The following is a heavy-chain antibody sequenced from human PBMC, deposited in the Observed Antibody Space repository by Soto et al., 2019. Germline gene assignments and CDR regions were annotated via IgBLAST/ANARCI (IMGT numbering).Heavy chain of an antibody. D-gene: IGHD4-4*01. CDR3: TTGSLTTHTGAEDH. J-gene: IGHJ4*02. CDR2: IKSKSDGGTT. V-gene: IGHV3-15*01. CDR1: GFTFHTAW. Sequence: PGGSLRLSCAASGFTFHTAWLSWFRQPPGKGLEWVGRIKSKSDGGTTQDGAPMKGRFTISRDDSKNTLYLEMNSLKTEDTAVYYCTTGSLTTHTGAEDHWGQGTLVTVSS.